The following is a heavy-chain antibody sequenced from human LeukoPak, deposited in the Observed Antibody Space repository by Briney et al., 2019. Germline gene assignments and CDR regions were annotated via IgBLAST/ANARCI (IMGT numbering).Heavy chain of an antibody. CDR2: IYYSGST. CDR3: ARGGWGYYDSSGYYY. V-gene: IGHV4-59*01. Sequence: SETLSLTCTVSGGSISSYYWSWIRQPPGKGLEWIGYIYYSGSTNCNPSLKSRVTISVDTSKNQFSLKLSSVTAADTAVYYCARGGWGYYDSSGYYYWGQGTPVTVSS. J-gene: IGHJ4*02. CDR1: GGSISSYY. D-gene: IGHD3-22*01.